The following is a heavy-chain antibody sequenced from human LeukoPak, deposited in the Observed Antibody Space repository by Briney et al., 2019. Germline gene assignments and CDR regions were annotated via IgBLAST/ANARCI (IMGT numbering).Heavy chain of an antibody. J-gene: IGHJ4*02. CDR3: AKGTTSSWYGEFDY. CDR2: ISSSSSYI. CDR1: GFTFSSYS. Sequence: SGGSLRLSCAASGFTFSSYSMNWVRQAPGKGLEWVSSISSSSSYIYYADSVKGRFTISRDNAKNSLYLQMNSLRGEDMALYYCAKGTTSSWYGEFDYWGQGTLVTVSS. D-gene: IGHD6-13*01. V-gene: IGHV3-21*04.